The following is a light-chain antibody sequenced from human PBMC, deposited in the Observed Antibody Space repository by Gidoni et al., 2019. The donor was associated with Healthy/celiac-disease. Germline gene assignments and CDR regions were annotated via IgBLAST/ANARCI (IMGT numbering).Light chain of an antibody. CDR3: AAWDDSLSGVV. CDR2: RNN. CDR1: SSNIGSNY. V-gene: IGLV1-47*01. J-gene: IGLJ2*01. Sequence: QSVLTPPPSASRTPGHRVTISCSGSSSNIGSNYVYWYQQLPGTAPKLLIYRNNQRPSGVPDRFSGSKSGTSASLAISGLRSEDEADYYCAAWDDSLSGVVFGGGTKLTVL.